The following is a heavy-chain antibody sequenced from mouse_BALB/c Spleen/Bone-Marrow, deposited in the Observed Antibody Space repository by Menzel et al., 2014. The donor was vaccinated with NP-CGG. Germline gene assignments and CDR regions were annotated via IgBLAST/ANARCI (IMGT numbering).Heavy chain of an antibody. CDR1: GVTFSSYG. V-gene: IGHV5-6*02. CDR2: ISSGGSYT. Sequence: EVKLVESGGDLVKPGGSLKLSCAASGVTFSSYGMSWVRQIPDKRLEWVATISSGGSYTFYPDSVQGRFTISRDNAKNTLNLQMTSLKSEDTAMYYCARRRDYDYFDYWGQGTTLTVSS. CDR3: ARRRDYDYFDY. D-gene: IGHD2-4*01. J-gene: IGHJ2*01.